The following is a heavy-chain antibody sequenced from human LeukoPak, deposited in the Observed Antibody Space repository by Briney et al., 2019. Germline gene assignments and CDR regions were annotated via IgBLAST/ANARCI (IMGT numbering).Heavy chain of an antibody. D-gene: IGHD2-15*01. CDR1: GYTLTSHG. Sequence: ASVKVSCKASGYTLTSHGITWVRQAPGQGLEWMGWISGYNGNTNYAQNFQGRVTMTTDTSTSTAYMELGSLRSEDTAVYCCAREYCSGGSCYLPDAFDIWGQGTMVTVSS. CDR3: AREYCSGGSCYLPDAFDI. J-gene: IGHJ3*02. V-gene: IGHV1-18*01. CDR2: ISGYNGNT.